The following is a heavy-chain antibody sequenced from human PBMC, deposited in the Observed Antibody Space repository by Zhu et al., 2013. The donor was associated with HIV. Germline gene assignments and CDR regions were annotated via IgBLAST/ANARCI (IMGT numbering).Heavy chain of an antibody. V-gene: IGHV4-30-4*01. CDR3: ARDRGGKWLTILFDY. J-gene: IGHJ4*02. Sequence: VQLHESGPGLVKPSQTLSLTCTVSGGSISSGDYYWSWIRQPPEKGLEWIGYIYYSGSTYYNPSLKSRVTISVDTSKNQFSLKLSSVTAADTAVYYCARDRGGKWLTILFDYWGQGNPGHRLL. D-gene: IGHD3-3*01. CDR1: GGSISSGDYY. CDR2: IYYSGST.